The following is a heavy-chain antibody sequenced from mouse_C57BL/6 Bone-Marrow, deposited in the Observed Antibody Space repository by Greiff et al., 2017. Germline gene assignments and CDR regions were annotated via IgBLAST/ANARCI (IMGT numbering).Heavy chain of an antibody. Sequence: QVQLQQSGAELARPGASVKLSCKASGYTFTSYGISWVKQRTGQGLEWIGEIYPRSGNTYYNEKFKGKDTLTADKSSSTAYMELRSLTSEDSAVYFCAGCPYDCGSGSLWYFDVWGKGTTVTVSS. CDR3: AGCPYDCGSGSLWYFDV. J-gene: IGHJ1*03. CDR2: IYPRSGNT. CDR1: GYTFTSYG. V-gene: IGHV1-81*01. D-gene: IGHD1-1*01.